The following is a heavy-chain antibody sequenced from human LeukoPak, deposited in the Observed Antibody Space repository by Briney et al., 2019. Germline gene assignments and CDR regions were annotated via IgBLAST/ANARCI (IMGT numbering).Heavy chain of an antibody. CDR2: ISYDGSNK. D-gene: IGHD3-10*01. J-gene: IGHJ5*02. V-gene: IGHV3-30*18. Sequence: PGGSLRLSCAASGFTFSSYSMHWVRQAPGKGLEWVAVISYDGSNKYYADSVKGRFTISRDNSKNTLYLQMNSLRAEDTAVYYCANGGNYYGSGSYYNGGNWFDPWGQGTLVTVSS. CDR1: GFTFSSYS. CDR3: ANGGNYYGSGSYYNGGNWFDP.